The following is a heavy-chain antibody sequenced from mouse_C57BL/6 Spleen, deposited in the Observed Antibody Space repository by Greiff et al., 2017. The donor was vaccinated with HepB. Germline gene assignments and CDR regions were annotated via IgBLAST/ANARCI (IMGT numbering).Heavy chain of an antibody. J-gene: IGHJ3*01. CDR2: IYPGSGST. CDR1: GYTFTSYW. CDR3: ARSARYYGSSVAWFAY. D-gene: IGHD1-1*01. V-gene: IGHV1-55*01. Sequence: VQLQQPGAELVKPGASVKMSCKASGYTFTSYWITWVKQRPGQGLEWIGDIYPGSGSTNYNEKFKSKATLTVDTSSSTAYMQLSSLTSEDSAVYYCARSARYYGSSVAWFAYWGQGTLVTVSA.